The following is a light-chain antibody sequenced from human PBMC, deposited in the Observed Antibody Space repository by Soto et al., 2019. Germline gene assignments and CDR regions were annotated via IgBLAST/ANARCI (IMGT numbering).Light chain of an antibody. CDR3: KQYSSSPPYT. Sequence: EVVLTQSPGTLSFSPGERATLSCRASQSVSSSYLAWYQQKPGQAPRLLIYGASSRATGIPDRFSGSGSGTDFTLTISRLEPEDFAVYYCKQYSSSPPYTFGQGTKLEIK. J-gene: IGKJ2*01. V-gene: IGKV3-20*01. CDR2: GAS. CDR1: QSVSSSY.